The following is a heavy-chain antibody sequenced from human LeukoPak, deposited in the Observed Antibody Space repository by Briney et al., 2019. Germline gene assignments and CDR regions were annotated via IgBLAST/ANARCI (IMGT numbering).Heavy chain of an antibody. J-gene: IGHJ4*02. V-gene: IGHV1-69*13. CDR2: IIPIFGTA. Sequence: ASVKVSCKASGGTFSSYAISWVRQAPGQGLEWMGGIIPIFGTANYAQKFQGRVTITADESTSTAYMELSSLRSGDTAVYYCARSSKRWLQSPLGYWGQGTLVTVSS. D-gene: IGHD5-24*01. CDR1: GGTFSSYA. CDR3: ARSSKRWLQSPLGY.